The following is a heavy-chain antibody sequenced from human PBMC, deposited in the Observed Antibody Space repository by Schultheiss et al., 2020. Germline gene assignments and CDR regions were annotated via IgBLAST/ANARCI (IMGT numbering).Heavy chain of an antibody. CDR2: IWYDGSNK. D-gene: IGHD3-10*01. J-gene: IGHJ6*01. Sequence: GESLKISCAASGFTFSSYGMHWVRQAPGKGLEWVAVIWYDGSNKYYADSVKGRFTISRDNSKNTLYLQMNSLRVEDTALYYCARDGGQWFGELTGGMDVWGQGTTVTVSS. V-gene: IGHV3-33*08. CDR3: ARDGGQWFGELTGGMDV. CDR1: GFTFSSYG.